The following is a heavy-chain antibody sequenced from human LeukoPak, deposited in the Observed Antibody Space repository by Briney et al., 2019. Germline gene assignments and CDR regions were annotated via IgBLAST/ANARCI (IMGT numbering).Heavy chain of an antibody. V-gene: IGHV3-23*01. J-gene: IGHJ3*02. Sequence: GGSLRLSCAASGFTFSNYAMSWVRQAPGKGLEWVSSVSSSGVNTYYADSVKGRFTISRDNARNSLYLQMNSLRAEDTALYYCARIAMAGIGDGFDIWGQGTMVTVSS. CDR3: ARIAMAGIGDGFDI. CDR1: GFTFSNYA. D-gene: IGHD6-19*01. CDR2: VSSSGVNT.